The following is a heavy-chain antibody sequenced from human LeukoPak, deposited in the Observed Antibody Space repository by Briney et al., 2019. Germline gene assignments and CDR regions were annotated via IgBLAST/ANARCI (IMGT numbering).Heavy chain of an antibody. D-gene: IGHD3-10*01. J-gene: IGHJ4*02. V-gene: IGHV4-38-2*01. CDR3: AALWFGETYYFDY. CDR1: GYSISSGYY. Sequence: SETLSLTCAVSGYSISSGYYWGWIRQPPGKGLEWIGSIYHSGSTYYNPSLKSRVTISVDTSKNQFSLKLSSVTAADTAVYYCAALWFGETYYFDYWGQGTLVTVSS. CDR2: IYHSGST.